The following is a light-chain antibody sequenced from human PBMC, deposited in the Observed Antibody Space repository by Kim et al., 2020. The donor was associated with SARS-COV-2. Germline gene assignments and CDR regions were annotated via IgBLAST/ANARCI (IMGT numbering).Light chain of an antibody. V-gene: IGLV4-60*03. CDR3: ETWDSNTRV. Sequence: SVKLTGTLSSGHSSYIIAWHQQQPGKAPRYLMKLEGSGSYNKGSGVPDRFSGSSSGADRYLTISNLQSEDEADYYCETWDSNTRVFGGGTQLTVL. CDR1: SGHSSYI. CDR2: LEGSGSY. J-gene: IGLJ3*02.